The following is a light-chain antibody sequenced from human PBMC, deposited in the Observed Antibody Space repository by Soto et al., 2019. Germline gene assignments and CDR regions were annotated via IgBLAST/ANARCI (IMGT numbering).Light chain of an antibody. Sequence: EIVMTQSPATLSVSPGERATLSCRASQSVSSNLAWYQQKPGQAPRLLIYGASTRATGIPARFSGSESGTEITLTISSLQSEDFAVYYCQQDTNWYTLGQGTKLDIK. J-gene: IGKJ2*01. CDR2: GAS. V-gene: IGKV3-15*01. CDR3: QQDTNWYT. CDR1: QSVSSN.